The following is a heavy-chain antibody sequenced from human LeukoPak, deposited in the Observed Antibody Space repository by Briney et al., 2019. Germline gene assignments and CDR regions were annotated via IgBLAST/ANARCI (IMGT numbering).Heavy chain of an antibody. D-gene: IGHD3-3*02. CDR2: IHSGGAT. CDR3: ARDNGSGYTKGYEHYYYYLDV. Sequence: SETLSLTCTVSGDSISDDYYTWMRQPAGKGLEWIGRIHSGGATNYNPSLMSRVTLSIDKSKKHISLRLTSVTAAVTALYYCARDNGSGYTKGYEHYYYYLDVWGKGTTVTVSS. V-gene: IGHV4-4*07. J-gene: IGHJ6*03. CDR1: GDSISDDY.